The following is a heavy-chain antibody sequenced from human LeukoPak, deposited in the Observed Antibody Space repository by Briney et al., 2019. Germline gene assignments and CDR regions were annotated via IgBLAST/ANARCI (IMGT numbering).Heavy chain of an antibody. V-gene: IGHV4-34*01. CDR3: ARGYYYDSSGYYLGY. Sequence: SSETLSLTCAVYGGSFSDYYWTWLRQPPGKGREWSGEINHSGSTNYNPSLKSRVTIFVDTSKSQFSLKLNSVTAADTAVYYCARGYYYDSSGYYLGYWGQGNLVTVSS. D-gene: IGHD3-22*01. CDR1: GGSFSDYY. J-gene: IGHJ4*02. CDR2: INHSGST.